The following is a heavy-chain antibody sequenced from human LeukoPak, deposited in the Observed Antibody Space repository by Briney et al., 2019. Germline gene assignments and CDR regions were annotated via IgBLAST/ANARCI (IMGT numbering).Heavy chain of an antibody. D-gene: IGHD3-22*01. V-gene: IGHV3-23*01. J-gene: IGHJ4*02. CDR2: ISGSGGST. CDR1: GFTFSSYA. Sequence: GGSLRLSCAASGFTFSSYAMSWVRQAPGKGLEWVSAISGSGGSTYYADSVKGRFTISRDDSKNTLYLQMNSLKTEDTAVYYCTTDSPYYYDSSGYRLYFDYWGQGTLVTVSS. CDR3: TTDSPYYYDSSGYRLYFDY.